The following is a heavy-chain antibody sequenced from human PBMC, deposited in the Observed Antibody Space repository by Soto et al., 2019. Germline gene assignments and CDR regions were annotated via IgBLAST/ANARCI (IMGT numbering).Heavy chain of an antibody. J-gene: IGHJ6*02. CDR1: GFTFSSYS. D-gene: IGHD2-2*01. CDR3: ARDRDRYCSSTSCYYYYGRDV. CDR2: ISSSSSYI. V-gene: IGHV3-21*01. Sequence: EVQLVESGGGLVKPGGSLRLSCAASGFTFSSYSMNWVRQAPGKGLEWVSSISSSSSYIYYADSVKGRFTISRDNAKNSLYLQMNSLRAEDTAVYYCARDRDRYCSSTSCYYYYGRDVWGQGTTVTVSS.